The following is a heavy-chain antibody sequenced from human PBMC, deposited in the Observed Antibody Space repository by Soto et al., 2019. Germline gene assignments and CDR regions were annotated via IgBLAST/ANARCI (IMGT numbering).Heavy chain of an antibody. J-gene: IGHJ4*02. CDR2: IIPIFGTA. CDR3: ARELNRMVPGPIWHNYNGLDV. V-gene: IGHV1-69*13. D-gene: IGHD3-10*01. CDR1: GGTFSSYA. Sequence: ASVKVSCKASGGTFSSYAISWVRQAPGQGLEWMGGIIPIFGTANYAQKFQGRVTITADESTSTAYMELSSLRAEDTAVYYCARELNRMVPGPIWHNYNGLDVWGQGTLVTVSS.